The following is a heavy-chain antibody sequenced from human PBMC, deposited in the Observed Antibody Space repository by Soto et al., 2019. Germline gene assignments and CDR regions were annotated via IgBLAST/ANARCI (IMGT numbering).Heavy chain of an antibody. Sequence: QLQLQESGPGLVKPSETLSLTCTVSGGSISSSSYYWGWIRQPPGKGLEWIGSIYYSGSTYYNPSLKSRVTISVDTSKNQFSLKLRSVTAADTAVYYCARYSDDYIWGTFDYWGQGTLVTVSS. CDR3: ARYSDDYIWGTFDY. D-gene: IGHD3-16*01. CDR2: IYYSGST. CDR1: GGSISSSSYY. J-gene: IGHJ4*02. V-gene: IGHV4-39*01.